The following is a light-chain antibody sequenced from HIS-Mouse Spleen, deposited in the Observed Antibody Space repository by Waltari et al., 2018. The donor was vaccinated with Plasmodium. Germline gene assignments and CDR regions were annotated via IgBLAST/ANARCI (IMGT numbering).Light chain of an antibody. V-gene: IGKV3-15*01. CDR1: QSVSSN. CDR2: GAS. CDR3: QQYNNWPAWT. J-gene: IGKJ1*01. Sequence: EIVMTQSPATLSVSPGERATLSCRASQSVSSNLAWYQQKPGQAPRLLSYGASTRATVIPARFSGSGSGTEFTLTISSLQSEDFAVYYCQQYNNWPAWTFGQGTKVEIK.